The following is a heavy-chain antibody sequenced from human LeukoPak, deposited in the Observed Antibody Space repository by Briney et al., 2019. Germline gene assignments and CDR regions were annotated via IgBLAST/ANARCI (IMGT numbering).Heavy chain of an antibody. V-gene: IGHV3-21*01. CDR2: ISSSSSYI. J-gene: IGHJ4*02. CDR1: GFTFSSYS. Sequence: GGSLRLSCAASGFTFSSYSMNWVRQAPGKGLEWVSSISSSSSYIYYADSVKGRFTISRDNAKNSLYLQMNSLRAEDTAVYYCARSFRQRLVSLLGYWGQGTLVTVSS. D-gene: IGHD6-13*01. CDR3: ARSFRQRLVSLLGY.